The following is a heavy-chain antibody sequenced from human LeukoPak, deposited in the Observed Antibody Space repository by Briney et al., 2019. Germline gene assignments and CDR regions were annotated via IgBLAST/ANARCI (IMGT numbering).Heavy chain of an antibody. CDR3: VREGDGWVGEFNY. CDR2: ISTSTSYK. V-gene: IGHV3-21*01. D-gene: IGHD3-10*01. Sequence: GGSLRLSCAASGFTFTRYSMNWVPQAPGKGLEWVSSISTSTSYKYYADSVKGRFTISRDNAKTSVSLQMNSLRVEDTAIYYCVREGDGWVGEFNYWGQGTLVTVSS. J-gene: IGHJ4*02. CDR1: GFTFTRYS.